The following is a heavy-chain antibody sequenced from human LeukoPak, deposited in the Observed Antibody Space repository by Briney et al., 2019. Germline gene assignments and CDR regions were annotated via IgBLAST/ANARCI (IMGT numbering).Heavy chain of an antibody. CDR1: GGSISSSDYH. D-gene: IGHD4-11*01. CDR2: IYYSGST. CDR3: ARYSTTGDAFDI. Sequence: SETLSITCTVSGGSISSSDYHWGCIRQPPGKGLEWIGTIYYSGSTYYNPSLKSRVTMSVDTSKNQFSLKLSSVTAADTAVYYCARYSTTGDAFDIWGQGTMVTVSS. J-gene: IGHJ3*02. V-gene: IGHV4-39*01.